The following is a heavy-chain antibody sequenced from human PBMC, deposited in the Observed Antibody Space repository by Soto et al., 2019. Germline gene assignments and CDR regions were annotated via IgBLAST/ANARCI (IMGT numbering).Heavy chain of an antibody. CDR1: GGSFSGYY. CDR2: INHSGST. V-gene: IGHV4-34*01. D-gene: IGHD4-4*01. CDR3: ARLRITVPPNYSYYYGMDV. J-gene: IGHJ6*02. Sequence: KSSETLSLTCAVYGGSFSGYYWSWIRQPPGKGLEWIGEINHSGSTNYNPSLKSRVTISVDTSKNQFSLKLSSVTAADTAVYYCARLRITVPPNYSYYYGMDVWGQGTTVTVSS.